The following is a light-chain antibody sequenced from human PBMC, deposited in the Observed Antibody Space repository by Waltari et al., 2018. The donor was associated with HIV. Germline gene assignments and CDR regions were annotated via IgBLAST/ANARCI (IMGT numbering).Light chain of an antibody. CDR3: QQYNNWPPGMYA. CDR1: QSISSD. CDR2: GAS. J-gene: IGKJ2*01. V-gene: IGKV3-15*01. Sequence: EIVMTQSPATLSVSQGDRATLSCRASQSISSDLAWYQQQPGQAPRLLIYGASTRAPGIPVKFTGSGSGTEFTLTIRSLQSEDFAIYYCQQYNNWPPGMYAFGQGTKLEMK.